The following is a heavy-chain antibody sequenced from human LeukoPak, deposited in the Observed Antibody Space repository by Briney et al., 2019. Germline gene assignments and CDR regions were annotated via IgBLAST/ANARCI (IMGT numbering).Heavy chain of an antibody. V-gene: IGHV4-39*07. CDR1: GGSISSSSYY. J-gene: IGHJ5*02. Sequence: PSETLSLTCTVSGGSISSSSYYWGWIRQPPGKGLEWIGSIYYSGSTYYNPSLKSRVTISVDTSKNQFSLKLSSVTAADTAVYYCARERSTIGWFDPWGQGTLVTVSS. CDR3: ARERSTIGWFDP. CDR2: IYYSGST. D-gene: IGHD5/OR15-5a*01.